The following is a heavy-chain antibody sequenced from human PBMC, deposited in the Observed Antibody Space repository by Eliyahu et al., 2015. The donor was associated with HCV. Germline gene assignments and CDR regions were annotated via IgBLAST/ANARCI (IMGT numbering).Heavy chain of an antibody. D-gene: IGHD3-10*01. V-gene: IGHV4-4*07. J-gene: IGHJ6*02. CDR3: ARDHGWVGELLYDYYYGMDV. CDR1: GGXISSXX. Sequence: QVQLQESGPGLVKPSETLSLTCTXSGGXISSXXXSWIRXPAGKGLEWIGRIYTXGSXNYNPSLKSRVTMSVDTSKNQFSLKLSSVTAADTAVYYCARDHGWVGELLYDYYYGMDVWGQGTTVTVSS. CDR2: IYTXGSX.